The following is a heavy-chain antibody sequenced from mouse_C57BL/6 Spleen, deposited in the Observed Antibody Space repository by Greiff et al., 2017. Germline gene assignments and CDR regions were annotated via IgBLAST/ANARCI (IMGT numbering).Heavy chain of an antibody. CDR2: ISSGGSYT. J-gene: IGHJ2*01. Sequence: EVKVVESGGDLVKPGGSLKLSCAASGFTFSSYGMSWVRQTPDKRLEWVATISSGGSYTYYPDSVKGRFTISRDNAKNTLYLQMSSLKSEDTAMYYCARRYDHYFDYWGQGTTLTVSS. D-gene: IGHD2-3*01. V-gene: IGHV5-6*02. CDR1: GFTFSSYG. CDR3: ARRYDHYFDY.